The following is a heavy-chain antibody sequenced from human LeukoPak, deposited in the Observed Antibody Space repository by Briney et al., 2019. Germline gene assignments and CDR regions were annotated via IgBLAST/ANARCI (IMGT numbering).Heavy chain of an antibody. Sequence: ASMKVSCKASGYTFTSHGISWVRQAPRQGLEWMGWISVYNGNTNYAQRLQGRVTMATDTSTSTAYMELRSLRSDDTAVYYCARPLGSGYELDAFDIWGQGTMVTVSS. CDR3: ARPLGSGYELDAFDI. CDR1: GYTFTSHG. V-gene: IGHV1-18*01. D-gene: IGHD5-12*01. J-gene: IGHJ3*02. CDR2: ISVYNGNT.